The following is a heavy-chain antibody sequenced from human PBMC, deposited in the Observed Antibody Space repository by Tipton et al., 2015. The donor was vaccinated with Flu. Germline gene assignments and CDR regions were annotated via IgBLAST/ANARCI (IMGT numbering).Heavy chain of an antibody. CDR2: INWNGVSL. CDR3: AKDLRVSSSLDCCFSLGMGV. Sequence: SLRLSCTASGFTFDDLAMHWVRQVPGQGLEWVSSINWNGVSLDYAYSVKGLFTISRDNAKSSLYLQMNRLTNEDTGLYYCAKDLRVSSSLDCCFSLGMGVWGQGTTVTVSS. V-gene: IGHV3-9*01. D-gene: IGHD6-6*01. J-gene: IGHJ6*01. CDR1: GFTFDDLA.